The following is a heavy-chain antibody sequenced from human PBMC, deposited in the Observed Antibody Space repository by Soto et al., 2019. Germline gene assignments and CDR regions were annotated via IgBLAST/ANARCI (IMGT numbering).Heavy chain of an antibody. V-gene: IGHV3-23*01. CDR3: ATRIFGVEY. D-gene: IGHD3-3*02. CDR2: ISGTSPST. Sequence: EVQLLESGGGLVQPGGSLRLSCAASGFTFSAYAMSWVRQAPGKGLEWVSAISGTSPSTYYADSVQGRFSISTDSSRKTLFLQMNTLRDEDTAVYFCATRIFGVEYWGQGTLVTVSS. J-gene: IGHJ4*02. CDR1: GFTFSAYA.